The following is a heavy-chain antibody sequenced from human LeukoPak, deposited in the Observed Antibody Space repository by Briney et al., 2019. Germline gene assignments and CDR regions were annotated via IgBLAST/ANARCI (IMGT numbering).Heavy chain of an antibody. Sequence: GASVTVSCKASGYTFGTHWMHWVRQAPGQGLEWMALINPSGDFRSYAQKFQGRLTVTRDMSTRTVYMELSDLRPEDTAVYYCARDYSGEWEQLTGWWFDPWGQGTLVIVSS. CDR2: INPSGDFR. J-gene: IGHJ5*02. V-gene: IGHV1-46*01. D-gene: IGHD1-26*01. CDR3: ARDYSGEWEQLTGWWFDP. CDR1: GYTFGTHW.